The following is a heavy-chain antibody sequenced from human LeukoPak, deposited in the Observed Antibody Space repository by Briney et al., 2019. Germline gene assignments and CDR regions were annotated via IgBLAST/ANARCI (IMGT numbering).Heavy chain of an antibody. J-gene: IGHJ4*02. CDR3: TRDQQAALV. Sequence: PGGSLRLSCTASGFTFGDYAMSWVRQAPGKGLEWVGFIRSKAYGGTTEYAASVEGRFTISRDDSKSIAYLQMNSLKTEDTAVYYCTRDQQAALVWGQGTLVTVSS. CDR2: IRSKAYGGTT. D-gene: IGHD1/OR15-1a*01. V-gene: IGHV3-49*04. CDR1: GFTFGDYA.